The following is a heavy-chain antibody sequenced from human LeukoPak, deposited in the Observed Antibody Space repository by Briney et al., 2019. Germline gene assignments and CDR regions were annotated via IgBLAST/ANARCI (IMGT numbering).Heavy chain of an antibody. J-gene: IGHJ4*02. Sequence: PGGSLRLSCAASGFTFSTYWMHWVRQAPGNGLVGVSLINSGGDDTRYADSVRGRFTISRDNAKNTLYLQMNSLRAEDTAVYYCARRIGYSSGHSAVYYFDYWGQGTLVTVSS. CDR3: ARRIGYSSGHSAVYYFDY. V-gene: IGHV3-74*01. D-gene: IGHD6-19*01. CDR2: INSGGDDT. CDR1: GFTFSTYW.